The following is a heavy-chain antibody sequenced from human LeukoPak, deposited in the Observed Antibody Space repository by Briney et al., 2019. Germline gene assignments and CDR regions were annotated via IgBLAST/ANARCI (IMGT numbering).Heavy chain of an antibody. Sequence: PSQTLSLTCSVSGASIKSGDDYWIWIRQPPGKGLEWIGHMYYSGSTYYKPSLRSRVTMSLDTSKNQFSLKLTSVTAADTAVYYCARGPRNDYGGQGTLVTVSS. CDR2: MYYSGST. J-gene: IGHJ4*02. CDR1: GASIKSGDDY. D-gene: IGHD1-14*01. CDR3: ARGPRNDY. V-gene: IGHV4-30-4*01.